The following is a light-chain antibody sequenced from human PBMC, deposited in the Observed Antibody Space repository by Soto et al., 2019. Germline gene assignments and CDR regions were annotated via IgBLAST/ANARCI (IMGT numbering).Light chain of an antibody. CDR2: GTS. V-gene: IGKV3-20*01. Sequence: EVVWTQSPGTLSLSPGERATLSCRASQSVSSSYLAWYQQKPDQAPRLLIYGTSSRATVIPDRFSGSGSGTDFTLIISRLEPEDFALYYCQHYSSSSWTFGQGTKVEIK. CDR3: QHYSSSSWT. J-gene: IGKJ1*01. CDR1: QSVSSSY.